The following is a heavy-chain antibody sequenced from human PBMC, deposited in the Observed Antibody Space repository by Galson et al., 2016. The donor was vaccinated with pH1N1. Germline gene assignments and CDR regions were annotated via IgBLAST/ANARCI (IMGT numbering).Heavy chain of an antibody. V-gene: IGHV3-23*01. Sequence: SLRLSCAASGFIFNRHGMNWVRQAPGQGLEWVSGVSPRGAITYYADSVKGRFPIFSDNSTNTVSLQMSSLRAEDTALYYCAKDIDWGAFQSWGQGTRVTVSS. D-gene: IGHD3-9*01. CDR2: VSPRGAIT. J-gene: IGHJ5*02. CDR1: GFIFNRHG. CDR3: AKDIDWGAFQS.